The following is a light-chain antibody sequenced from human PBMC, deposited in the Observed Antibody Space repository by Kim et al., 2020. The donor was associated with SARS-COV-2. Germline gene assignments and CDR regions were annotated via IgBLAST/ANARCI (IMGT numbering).Light chain of an antibody. J-gene: IGKJ1*01. V-gene: IGKV1-17*01. CDR3: LQQMTYPRT. CDR2: AAS. Sequence: DIQMTQSPSSLSASVGDRVTITCRASQAISTYLAWYQQKPGTAPKRLIYAASSLQSGVPSRFSGSGSGTEFTLTISSLQSEDFATYYCLQQMTYPRTFGQGTKVDIK. CDR1: QAISTY.